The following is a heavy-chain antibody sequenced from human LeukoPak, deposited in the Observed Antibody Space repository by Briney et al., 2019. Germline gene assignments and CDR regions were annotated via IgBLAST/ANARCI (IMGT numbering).Heavy chain of an antibody. Sequence: SDTLSPTCTVSGGSISSYYRSWIRQPPGKGLEWIGYIYYSGSTNYNPSLKSRVTISVDTSKNQFSLKLSSVTAADTAVYYCARGVRHYDFWSGYYDPRFDYWGQGTLVTVSS. CDR1: GGSISSYY. V-gene: IGHV4-59*01. D-gene: IGHD3-3*01. CDR3: ARGVRHYDFWSGYYDPRFDY. CDR2: IYYSGST. J-gene: IGHJ4*02.